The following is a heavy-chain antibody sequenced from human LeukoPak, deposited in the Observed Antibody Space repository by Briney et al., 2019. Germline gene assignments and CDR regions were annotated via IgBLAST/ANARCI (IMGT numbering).Heavy chain of an antibody. CDR2: IDTKTGNP. V-gene: IGHV7-4-1*02. CDR3: AIHPSDSSGYFSY. J-gene: IGHJ4*02. Sequence: ASVTVSCKASGYTFSSCAINWVRQAPGQGLEYMGWIDTKTGNPTYAQGFTGRFVFSLDTSVSTAYLQISSLKAEDTAVYYCAIHPSDSSGYFSYWGQGALVTVSS. D-gene: IGHD3-22*01. CDR1: GYTFSSCA.